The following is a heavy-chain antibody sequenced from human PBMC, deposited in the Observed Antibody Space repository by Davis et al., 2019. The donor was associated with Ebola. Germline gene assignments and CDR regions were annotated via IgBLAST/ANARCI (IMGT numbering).Heavy chain of an antibody. D-gene: IGHD6-13*01. CDR3: AKVAGYSSSWYVGYYGMDV. V-gene: IGHV3-23*01. CDR1: GFIFSSYV. CDR2: LGTSADT. J-gene: IGHJ6*02. Sequence: GESLKISCAASGFIFSSYVMSWVRQAPGKGLEWVSTLGTSADTYYEDSAKGRFTISRDNSKNTLYLQMKGLRAEDTAVYYCAKVAGYSSSWYVGYYGMDVWGQGTTVTVSS.